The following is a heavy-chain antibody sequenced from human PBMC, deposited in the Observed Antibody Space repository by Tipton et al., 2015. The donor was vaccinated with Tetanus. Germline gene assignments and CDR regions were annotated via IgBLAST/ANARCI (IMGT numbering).Heavy chain of an antibody. J-gene: IGHJ4*02. D-gene: IGHD5-12*01. CDR1: GGSFTDCY. V-gene: IGHV4-34*01. Sequence: TLSLTCAVSGGSFTDCYWGWVRQPPGRGLEWIGEINHSGTTYYNASLKSRLTMSVDTSKNQFSLNLRSVITADTAVYYCARANNDYPKKGPFDYWGQGILVTVSS. CDR3: ARANNDYPKKGPFDY. CDR2: INHSGTT.